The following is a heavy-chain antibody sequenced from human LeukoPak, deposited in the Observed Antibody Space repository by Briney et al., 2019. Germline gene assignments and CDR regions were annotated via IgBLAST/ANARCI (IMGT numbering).Heavy chain of an antibody. D-gene: IGHD6-6*01. Sequence: GGSLRLSCAASGFFFSSYEVNWVRQAPGKGLEWVSYISSGSSSIFYADSVKGRFTISRDNSKNSLYLQMNSLRVEDTAVYYCARGGIAARFAYWGQGALVTVSS. CDR3: ARGGIAARFAY. CDR2: ISSGSSSI. J-gene: IGHJ4*02. V-gene: IGHV3-48*03. CDR1: GFFFSSYE.